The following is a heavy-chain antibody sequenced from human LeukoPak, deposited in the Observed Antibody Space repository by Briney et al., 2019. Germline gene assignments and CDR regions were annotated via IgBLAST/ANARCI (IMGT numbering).Heavy chain of an antibody. J-gene: IGHJ2*01. CDR3: AASIAAPFDL. CDR1: GGSISSGGYY. CDR2: IYYSGST. V-gene: IGHV4-31*03. Sequence: PSETLSLTCTVSGGSISSGGYYWSWIRQHPGKGLEWIGYIYYSGSTYYNPSLKSRVTISVGTSKNQFSLKLSSVTAADTAVYYCAASIAAPFDLWGRGTLVTVSS. D-gene: IGHD6-6*01.